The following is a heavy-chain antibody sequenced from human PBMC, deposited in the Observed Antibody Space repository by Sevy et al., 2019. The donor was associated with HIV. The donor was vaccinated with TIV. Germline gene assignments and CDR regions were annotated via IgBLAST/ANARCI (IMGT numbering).Heavy chain of an antibody. D-gene: IGHD6-13*01. CDR1: GYTFTGYY. CDR3: ARGFITTGVAAAFDY. Sequence: ASVKVSCKASGYTFTGYYMHWVRQAPGQGLEWMGRINPNSGSTNYAQKFQGRVTMTRDTSISTAYMELSRLRSDDTAVYYCARGFITTGVAAAFDYWGQGTLVTVSS. V-gene: IGHV1-2*06. J-gene: IGHJ4*02. CDR2: INPNSGST.